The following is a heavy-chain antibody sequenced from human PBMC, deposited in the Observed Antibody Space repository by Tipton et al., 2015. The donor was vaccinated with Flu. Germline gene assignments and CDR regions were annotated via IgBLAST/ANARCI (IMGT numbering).Heavy chain of an antibody. J-gene: IGHJ4*02. Sequence: TLSLTCTVSGGSISSYYWSWIRQPPGKGLEWIGYIYYSGSTNYNPSPKSRVTISVDTSKNQFSLKLSSVTAADTAVYYCARAYSSSGYFDYWGQGTLVTVSS. CDR2: IYYSGST. V-gene: IGHV4-59*01. CDR1: GGSISSYY. CDR3: ARAYSSSGYFDY. D-gene: IGHD6-6*01.